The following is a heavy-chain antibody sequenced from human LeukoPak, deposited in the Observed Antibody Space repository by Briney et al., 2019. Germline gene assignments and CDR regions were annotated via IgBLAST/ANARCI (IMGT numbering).Heavy chain of an antibody. CDR1: GFTFSSDD. J-gene: IGHJ4*02. D-gene: IGHD2-21*02. CDR2: ISAAGDT. Sequence: PGGSLRLSCAASGFTFSSDDMHWVRQATGKGLEWVSAISAAGDTYYLDSVKGRFTISRENAKNSLYLQMNSLRAGDTAVYYCVALGDRIYWGQGTLVTVSS. CDR3: VALGDRIY. V-gene: IGHV3-13*01.